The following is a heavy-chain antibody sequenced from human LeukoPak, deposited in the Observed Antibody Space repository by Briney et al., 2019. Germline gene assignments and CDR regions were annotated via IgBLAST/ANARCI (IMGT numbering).Heavy chain of an antibody. J-gene: IGHJ5*02. CDR3: ARVPNYGDDVWFDP. V-gene: IGHV4-31*03. CDR1: GASISSGGYY. CDR2: IYYTGST. D-gene: IGHD4-17*01. Sequence: PSETLSLTCTVSGASISSGGYYWSWVRQHPGKGLEWIAYIYYTGSTYYNPSLRSRVIISVDTSKNQFSLKLNSVTAADTAVYYCARVPNYGDDVWFDPWGQGTLVTVSS.